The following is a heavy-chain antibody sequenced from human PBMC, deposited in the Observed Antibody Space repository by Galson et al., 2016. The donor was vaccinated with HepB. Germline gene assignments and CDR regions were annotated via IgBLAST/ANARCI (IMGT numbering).Heavy chain of an antibody. D-gene: IGHD2-2*01. CDR2: MYYSGRT. J-gene: IGHJ4*02. Sequence: SETLSLTCTVSGGSISSSSDYWGWIRQPPGKGLEWIGSMYYSGRTYYNPSLKSRVTISVDTSKNQFSLKLTSVTAADTAVYYCSKIGSRPVQHPEVVVPAAVTDYWGQGTLVIVSS. CDR1: GGSISSSSDY. V-gene: IGHV4-39*01. CDR3: SKIGSRPVQHPEVVVPAAVTDY.